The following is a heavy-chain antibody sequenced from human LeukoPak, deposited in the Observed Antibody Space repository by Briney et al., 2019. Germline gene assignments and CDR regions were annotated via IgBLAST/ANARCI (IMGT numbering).Heavy chain of an antibody. CDR3: AKFETTVTTFGIYFDY. D-gene: IGHD4-17*01. V-gene: IGHV3-23*01. CDR2: ISGSGGST. Sequence: PGGSLRLSCAASGFTFSSYAMSWVRQAPGKGLEWVSAISGSGGSTYYADSVKGRFTISRDNSKNTLYLQMNSLRAEDTAVYYCAKFETTVTTFGIYFDYWGQGTLVTVSS. CDR1: GFTFSSYA. J-gene: IGHJ4*02.